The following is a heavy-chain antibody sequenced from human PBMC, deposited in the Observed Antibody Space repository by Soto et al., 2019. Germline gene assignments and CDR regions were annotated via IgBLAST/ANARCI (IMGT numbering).Heavy chain of an antibody. CDR2: INPNSGGT. V-gene: IGHV1-18*01. CDR1: GYTFTSYG. CDR3: ARVDTENWFDP. Sequence: ASVKVSCKASGYTFTSYGISWVRQAPGQGLEWMGWINPNSGGTNYAQKLQGRVTMTTDTSTSTAYMELRSLRSDDTAVYYCARVDTENWFDPWGQGTLVTVSS. D-gene: IGHD5-18*01. J-gene: IGHJ5*02.